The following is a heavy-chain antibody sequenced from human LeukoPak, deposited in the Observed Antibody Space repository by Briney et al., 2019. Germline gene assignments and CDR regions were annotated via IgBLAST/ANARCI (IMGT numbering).Heavy chain of an antibody. Sequence: PAGSLRLSCAASGFTFTSYTMCWVRHRPRKGLERVSAISGSVGGTYYSNSLKGRFTISTENSNNTLYLQRNSLSAEDTAVYYCAKDPLVAAAMTDDDAFDIWGQGTMVTVSS. J-gene: IGHJ3*02. CDR2: ISGSVGGT. D-gene: IGHD2-2*01. V-gene: IGHV3-23*01. CDR3: AKDPLVAAAMTDDDAFDI. CDR1: GFTFTSYT.